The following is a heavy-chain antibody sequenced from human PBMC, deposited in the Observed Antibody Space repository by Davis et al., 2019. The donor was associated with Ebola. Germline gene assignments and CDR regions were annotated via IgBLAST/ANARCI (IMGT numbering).Heavy chain of an antibody. D-gene: IGHD6-19*01. CDR1: GDSISSYY. V-gene: IGHV4-59*01. CDR2: ISQSGGT. J-gene: IGHJ4*02. Sequence: MPSETLSLTCTVSGDSISSYYWSWIRQPPGKGLEWIGYISQSGGTYYNPSLKSRVTISVDTSKNQFSLKLSSVTPADTAMYFCARTSGQWLAYTDIDYWGQGVLVTVSS. CDR3: ARTSGQWLAYTDIDY.